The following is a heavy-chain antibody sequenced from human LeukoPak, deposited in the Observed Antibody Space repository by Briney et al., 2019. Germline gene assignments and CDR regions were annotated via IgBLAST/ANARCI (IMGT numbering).Heavy chain of an antibody. CDR1: GFTFSSYS. CDR3: ARGPVTYSGSYCFDY. Sequence: GGSLRLSCAASGFTFSSYSMNWVRQAPGKGLEWVSSISSSSSYIYYADSVKGRFTISRDNAKNSLYLQMNSLRAEDTAVYYCARGPVTYSGSYCFDYWGQGTLVTVSS. CDR2: ISSSSSYI. J-gene: IGHJ4*02. D-gene: IGHD1-26*01. V-gene: IGHV3-21*01.